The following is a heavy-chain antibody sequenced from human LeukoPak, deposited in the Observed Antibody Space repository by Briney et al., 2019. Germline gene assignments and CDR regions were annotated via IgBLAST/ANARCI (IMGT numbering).Heavy chain of an antibody. CDR1: GFTFSSHW. V-gene: IGHV3-7*03. D-gene: IGHD6-6*01. CDR3: AKGAKLNIAARLGFDY. Sequence: GGSLRLSCAASGFTFSSHWMSWVRQAPGKGLEWVANIKQDGSEKYYVDSVKGRFTISRDNSKNTLYLQMNSLRAEDTAVYYCAKGAKLNIAARLGFDYWGQGTLVTVSS. CDR2: IKQDGSEK. J-gene: IGHJ4*02.